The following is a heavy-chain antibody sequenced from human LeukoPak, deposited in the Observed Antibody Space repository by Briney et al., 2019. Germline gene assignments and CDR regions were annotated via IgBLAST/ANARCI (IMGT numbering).Heavy chain of an antibody. CDR1: GFTFSSYG. V-gene: IGHV3-48*03. D-gene: IGHD3-10*01. CDR2: ISSSGSTI. Sequence: PWGSLRLSCAASGFTFSSYGMNWVRQAPGKGLEWVSYISSSGSTIYYADSVKGRFTISRDNAKNSLYLQMNSLRAEDTAVYYCARDLLVPSGSLWFGELLFDYWGQGTLVTVSS. J-gene: IGHJ4*02. CDR3: ARDLLVPSGSLWFGELLFDY.